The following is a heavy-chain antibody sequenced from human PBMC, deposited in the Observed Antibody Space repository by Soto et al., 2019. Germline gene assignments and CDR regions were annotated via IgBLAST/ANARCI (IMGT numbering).Heavy chain of an antibody. J-gene: IGHJ4*02. CDR1: GYTLTELS. V-gene: IGHV1-24*01. Sequence: ASVKVSCKVSGYTLTELSMHWVRQAPGKGLEWMGGFDPEDGETIYAQKFQGRVTMTEDTSTDTAYMELSSLRSEDTAVYYCATAPLRFLEWLIWTSPFDYWGQGTQVTVSS. CDR3: ATAPLRFLEWLIWTSPFDY. D-gene: IGHD3-3*01. CDR2: FDPEDGET.